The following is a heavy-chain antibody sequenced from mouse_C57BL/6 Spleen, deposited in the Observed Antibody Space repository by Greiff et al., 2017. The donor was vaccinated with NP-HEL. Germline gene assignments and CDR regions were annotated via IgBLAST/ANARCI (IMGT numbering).Heavy chain of an antibody. J-gene: IGHJ2*01. D-gene: IGHD1-1*01. CDR3: ARGGYYGSWGYVDY. V-gene: IGHV1-52*01. Sequence: QVQLQQPGAELVRPGSSVKLSCKASGYTFTSYWMHWVKQRPIQGLEWIGNIDTSDSETHYNQKFKDKATLTVDKSSSTAYMQLSSLTSEDSAVYYCARGGYYGSWGYVDYWGQGTTLTVSS. CDR2: IDTSDSET. CDR1: GYTFTSYW.